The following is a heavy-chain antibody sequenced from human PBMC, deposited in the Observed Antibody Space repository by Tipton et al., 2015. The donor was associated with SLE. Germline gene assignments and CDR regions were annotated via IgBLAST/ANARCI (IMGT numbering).Heavy chain of an antibody. CDR3: ARGSVGFDY. J-gene: IGHJ4*02. CDR2: VSYTGTT. V-gene: IGHV4-59*11. D-gene: IGHD3-10*01. Sequence: TLSLTCSVSGGSLRSHYWSWIRQPPGKGLEWIGFVSYTGTTNYNASLSSRLTISIDTSKNHFSLSLNSLTAADTAVYFCARGSVGFDYWGQGALVTVSS. CDR1: GGSLRSHY.